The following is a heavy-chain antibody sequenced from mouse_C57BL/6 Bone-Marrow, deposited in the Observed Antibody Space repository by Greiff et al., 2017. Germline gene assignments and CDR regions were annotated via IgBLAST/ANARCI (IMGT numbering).Heavy chain of an antibody. Sequence: EVLLVESGGGLVQPGGSLSLSCAASGFTFTDYYMSWVRQPPGKALEWLGFIRNKANGNTSKYSATVKGQFTISRANAQSILYLQMNALRAEDSDTYYCARYRMDYWGQGTSVTVSA. J-gene: IGHJ4*01. CDR3: ARYRMDY. V-gene: IGHV7-3*01. CDR2: IRNKANGNTS. CDR1: GFTFTDYY.